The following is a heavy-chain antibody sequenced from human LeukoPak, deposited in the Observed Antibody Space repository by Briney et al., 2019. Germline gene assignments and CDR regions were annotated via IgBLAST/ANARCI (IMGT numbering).Heavy chain of an antibody. J-gene: IGHJ4*02. CDR3: ARRGEAMDPFDY. CDR1: GYRFTSYW. D-gene: IGHD5-18*01. CDR2: IYPGEFDT. V-gene: IGHV5-51*01. Sequence: GESLKISCKDSGYRFTSYWIGWVPQIPGKGLEWMGLIYPGEFDTRYSPSFQGQVTISADKSINTAYLQWSSLKASDTAIYYCARRGEAMDPFDYWGQGTLVTVSS.